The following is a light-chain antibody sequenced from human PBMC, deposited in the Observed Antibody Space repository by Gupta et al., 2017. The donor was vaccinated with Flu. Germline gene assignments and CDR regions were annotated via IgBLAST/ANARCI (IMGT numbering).Light chain of an antibody. Sequence: EIVMTQSPATLSVSPGERATLSCRASQSVSSNLAWYQQKPGQAPRLLIYGASTRATGIPARFSGSGSGKEFTLTISSLQSEECAVYYCQQYNNGHPNSFTFGHGTKVDIK. CDR3: QQYNNGHPNSFT. CDR1: QSVSSN. CDR2: GAS. J-gene: IGKJ3*01. V-gene: IGKV3-15*01.